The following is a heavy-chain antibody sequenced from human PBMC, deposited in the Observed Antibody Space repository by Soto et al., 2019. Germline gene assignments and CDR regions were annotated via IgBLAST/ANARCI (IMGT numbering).Heavy chain of an antibody. CDR2: ISSSGGTT. D-gene: IGHD6-25*01. J-gene: IGHJ4*02. V-gene: IGHV3-23*01. CDR1: GFSFSSYA. Sequence: GGSLRLSCAASGFSFSSYAMTWVRQTPGKGLEWVSTISSSGGTTYYADSVKGRFTISRDNSKNTLYLQMNSLRAEDTAVYYCARRGGRIEALDYWGQGTLVTVSS. CDR3: ARRGGRIEALDY.